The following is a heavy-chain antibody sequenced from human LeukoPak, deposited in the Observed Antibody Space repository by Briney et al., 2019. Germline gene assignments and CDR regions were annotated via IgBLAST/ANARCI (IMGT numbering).Heavy chain of an antibody. CDR3: ARVHTLHDFWSGYYGPLDY. J-gene: IGHJ4*02. CDR2: ISAYNGNT. CDR1: GYTFTSYG. D-gene: IGHD3-3*01. V-gene: IGHV1-18*01. Sequence: ASVKVSCKASGYTFTSYGISWVRQAPGQGLEWMGWISAYNGNTNYAQKLQGRVTMTTDTSTSTAYMELRSLRSEDTAVYYCARVHTLHDFWSGYYGPLDYWGQGTLVTVSS.